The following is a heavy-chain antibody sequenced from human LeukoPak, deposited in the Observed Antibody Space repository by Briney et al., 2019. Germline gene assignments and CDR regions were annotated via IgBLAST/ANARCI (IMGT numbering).Heavy chain of an antibody. J-gene: IGHJ4*02. V-gene: IGHV4-39*01. CDR2: IYYSGST. Sequence: SETLSLTCTVSGGSISSSSYYWGWIRQPPGKGLEWIGSIYYSGSTYYNPSLKSRVTISVDTSKNQFSLKLSSVTAADTAVYYCATRGITIFGVVIYRDYWGQGTLVTVSS. CDR1: GGSISSSSYY. D-gene: IGHD3-3*01. CDR3: ATRGITIFGVVIYRDY.